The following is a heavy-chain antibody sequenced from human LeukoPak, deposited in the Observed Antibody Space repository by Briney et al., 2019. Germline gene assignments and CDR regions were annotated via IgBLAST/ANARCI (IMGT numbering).Heavy chain of an antibody. CDR1: SYTFVTYT. J-gene: IGHJ3*02. V-gene: IGHV1-18*01. D-gene: IGHD3-10*01. Sequence: GASVKVSCKASSYTFVTYTITWVRQAPGQGLEWMGWISAYKGHTNYAQNFQGRVTMTTGTSTSTAYMELRSLRSDDTAVYYCAREVSEGFGERVIDAFDIWGQGTMVTVSS. CDR3: AREVSEGFGERVIDAFDI. CDR2: ISAYKGHT.